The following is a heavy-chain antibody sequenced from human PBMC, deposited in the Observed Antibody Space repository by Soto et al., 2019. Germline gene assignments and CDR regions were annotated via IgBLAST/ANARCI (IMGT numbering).Heavy chain of an antibody. D-gene: IGHD5-18*01. CDR3: VKVIFDGDTALDAFDI. CDR2: ISGSGGST. J-gene: IGHJ3*02. V-gene: IGHV3-23*01. CDR1: GFTFSSYA. Sequence: EVQLLESGGGLVQPGGSVRLSCAASGFTFSSYAMSWVRQAPGKGLEWVSAISGSGGSTYYADSVKGRFTISRDNSKNTLYLQMNSLRAEDTAVYYCVKVIFDGDTALDAFDIWGQGTMVTVSS.